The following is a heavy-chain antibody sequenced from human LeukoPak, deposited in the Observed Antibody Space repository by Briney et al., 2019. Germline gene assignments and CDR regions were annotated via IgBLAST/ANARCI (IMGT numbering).Heavy chain of an antibody. CDR3: VKDIASTVWGAYRTGGGT. Sequence: PGGSQRLSCTASGFPFYKFAMVWLPHAPGRGMDWVYAITGNGAETYYADSVRGRFTVSRDNSKNTLYLHMESLRVDDTATYYCVKDIASTVWGAYRTGGGTRGQGLLVSVSS. J-gene: IGHJ4*02. CDR2: ITGNGAET. CDR1: GFPFYKFA. V-gene: IGHV3-23*01. D-gene: IGHD3-16*01.